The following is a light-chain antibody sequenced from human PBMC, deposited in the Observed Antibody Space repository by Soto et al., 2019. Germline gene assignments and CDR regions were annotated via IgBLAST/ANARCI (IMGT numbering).Light chain of an antibody. CDR1: QSISRH. J-gene: IGKJ1*01. CDR3: QQNYGTPGT. V-gene: IGKV1-39*01. Sequence: DIQMTQSPSSLSASLGDRFTITCRASQSISRHLNWYQQKPGKAPRLLIYAASSLQSGVPSRFSGSGSGTEFTLTISSLQPEDFATYYCQQNYGTPGTFGQGTKVDI. CDR2: AAS.